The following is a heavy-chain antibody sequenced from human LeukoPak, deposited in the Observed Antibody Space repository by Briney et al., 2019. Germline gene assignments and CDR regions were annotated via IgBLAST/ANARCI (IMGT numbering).Heavy chain of an antibody. Sequence: GGTLRLSCAASRFIFDNYGMTWVRQAPGKGLEWVSAISGSGGSTYYADSVKGRFTISRDNSKNTLYLQMNSLRAEDTAVYYCAKDPRRLVTTGDYWGQGTLVTVSS. J-gene: IGHJ4*02. D-gene: IGHD4-17*01. CDR1: RFIFDNYG. CDR3: AKDPRRLVTTGDY. V-gene: IGHV3-23*01. CDR2: ISGSGGST.